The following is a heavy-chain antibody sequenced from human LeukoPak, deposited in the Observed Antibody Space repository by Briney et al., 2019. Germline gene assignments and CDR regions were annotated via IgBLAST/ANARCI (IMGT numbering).Heavy chain of an antibody. J-gene: IGHJ4*02. Sequence: EASVKVSCKASGYTFTGYYMHWVRQAPGQGLEWMGWINPNSGGTNYAQKFQGRVTMTRDTSISTAYMELSRLRSDDTTVYYCAREAPSVILISSGENYFDYWGQGTLVTVSS. CDR1: GYTFTGYY. CDR2: INPNSGGT. V-gene: IGHV1-2*02. D-gene: IGHD3-10*01. CDR3: AREAPSVILISSGENYFDY.